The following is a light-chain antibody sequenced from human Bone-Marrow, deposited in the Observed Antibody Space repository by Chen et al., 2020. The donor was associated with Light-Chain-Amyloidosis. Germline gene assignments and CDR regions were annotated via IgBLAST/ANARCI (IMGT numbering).Light chain of an antibody. J-gene: IGLJ3*02. CDR1: NIGSTS. Sequence: SYVLTQPSSVSVAPGQTATIACGGNNIGSTSVHWYQQTPGQAPLLVVYDDSDRPSGIPERLSGSNSGNTAALTIRRVEAGDEADYYCQVWDRSSNRPVFGGGTTLTVL. CDR3: QVWDRSSNRPV. CDR2: DDS. V-gene: IGLV3-21*02.